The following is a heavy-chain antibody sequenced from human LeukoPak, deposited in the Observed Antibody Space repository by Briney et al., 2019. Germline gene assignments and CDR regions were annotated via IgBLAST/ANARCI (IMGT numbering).Heavy chain of an antibody. CDR1: GDAVYY. Sequence: PSETLSLTCTVSGDAVYYWNWIRQPAGKGLEWIGRIYNNESTWSNPSLKSRVSMSIDTSKNQFSLKLSSVTAADTAVYYCARDRGYGSGSYADYWGQGTLVTVSS. V-gene: IGHV4-4*07. CDR3: ARDRGYGSGSYADY. CDR2: IYNNEST. D-gene: IGHD3-10*01. J-gene: IGHJ4*02.